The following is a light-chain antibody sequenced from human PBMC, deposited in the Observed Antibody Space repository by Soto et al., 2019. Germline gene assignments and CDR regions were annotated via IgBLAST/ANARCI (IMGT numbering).Light chain of an antibody. CDR1: QAISSR. Sequence: DIQMTQSPSSVSASVGDRVTITCRASQAISSRLAWYQQKPGKAPKLLIYAASSVQSGFPSRFSGSGSSTDFTLTISTLQPEDFAPYYCQQANSFPPTFGQGTKLEIK. CDR2: AAS. V-gene: IGKV1-12*01. J-gene: IGKJ2*01. CDR3: QQANSFPPT.